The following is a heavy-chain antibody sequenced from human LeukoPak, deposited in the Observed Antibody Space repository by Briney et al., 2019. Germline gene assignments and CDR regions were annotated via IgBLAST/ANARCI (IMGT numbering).Heavy chain of an antibody. CDR2: IYYSGST. V-gene: IGHV4-59*01. CDR3: ARDSRDFWSGYYRFDP. J-gene: IGHJ5*02. D-gene: IGHD3-3*01. CDR1: GGSISSYY. Sequence: SETLSLTCTVSGGSISSYYWSWIRPPPGKGREWIGHIYYSGSTNYNPSLKSRVTISVDTSKNQFSLKMSSVTAADTAVYYCARDSRDFWSGYYRFDPWGQGTLVTVSS.